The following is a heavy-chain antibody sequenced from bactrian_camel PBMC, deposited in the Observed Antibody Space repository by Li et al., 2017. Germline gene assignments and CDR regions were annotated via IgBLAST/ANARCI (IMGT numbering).Heavy chain of an antibody. CDR1: GYEKRYSQYS. V-gene: IGHV3S53*01. D-gene: IGHD5*01. Sequence: HVQLVESGGGSAQAGGSLTLSCQASGYEKRYSQYSLGWFRQAPGKSREGVAAMNGDGTLSHARSLKARFTISRDNAKNTVFLQMNTLKPEDTAVYYCVRDGPYGLGTFEYNFWGQGTQVTVS. J-gene: IGHJ4*01. CDR2: MNGDGTL. CDR3: VRDGPYGLGTFEYNF.